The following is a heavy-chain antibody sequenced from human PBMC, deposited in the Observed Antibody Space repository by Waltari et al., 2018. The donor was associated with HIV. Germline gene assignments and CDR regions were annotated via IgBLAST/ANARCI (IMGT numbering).Heavy chain of an antibody. Sequence: EVQLVESGGCLIEPGGSLRLSCAASGFTIRDNYMSWVRQAPGKGLEWVSVIYSGGSTYYADSVKGRFTISRDNSKNTLSLHMNSLRAEDTAVYYCARDPRSSGYYGMDVWGQGATVTVSS. D-gene: IGHD1-26*01. V-gene: IGHV3-53*01. CDR3: ARDPRSSGYYGMDV. CDR2: IYSGGST. J-gene: IGHJ6*02. CDR1: GFTIRDNY.